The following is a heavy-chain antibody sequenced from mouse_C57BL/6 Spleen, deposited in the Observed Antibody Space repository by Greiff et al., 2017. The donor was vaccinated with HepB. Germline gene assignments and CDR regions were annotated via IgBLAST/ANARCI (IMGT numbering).Heavy chain of an antibody. CDR1: GYAFTNYL. Sequence: QVQLKQSGAELVRPGTSVKVSCKASGYAFTNYLIEWVKQRPGQGLEWIGVINPGSGGTNYNEKFKGKATLTADKSSSTAYMQLSSLTSEDSAVYFCARSDYGNYGWFAYWGQGTLVTVSA. CDR3: ARSDYGNYGWFAY. CDR2: INPGSGGT. D-gene: IGHD2-1*01. J-gene: IGHJ3*01. V-gene: IGHV1-54*01.